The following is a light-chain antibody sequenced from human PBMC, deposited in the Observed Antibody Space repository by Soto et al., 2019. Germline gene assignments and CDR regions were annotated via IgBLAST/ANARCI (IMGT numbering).Light chain of an antibody. CDR2: TNS. V-gene: IGLV1-44*01. CDR1: GSNIGSNS. Sequence: QSVLTQPPSASGTPGQRITISCSGSGSNIGSNSVTWYQQLPRTAPKLLIYTNSQRPSGVPDRFSGSKSGTSASLAISGLQSGDEADYYCATWDDSLNGYVFGTGTKVPS. CDR3: ATWDDSLNGYV. J-gene: IGLJ1*01.